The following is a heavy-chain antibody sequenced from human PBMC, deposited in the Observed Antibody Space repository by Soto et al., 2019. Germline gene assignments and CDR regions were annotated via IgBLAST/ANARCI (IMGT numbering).Heavy chain of an antibody. CDR2: IIPILGIA. Sequence: SVKVSCKASGGTFSSYTISWVQQAPGQGLEWMGRIIPILGIANYAQKFQGRVTITADKSTSTAYMELSSLRSEDTAVYYCARDRGDYGAGYYYYYGMDVWGQGTTVTVSS. CDR1: GGTFSSYT. J-gene: IGHJ6*02. V-gene: IGHV1-69*04. CDR3: ARDRGDYGAGYYYYYGMDV. D-gene: IGHD4-17*01.